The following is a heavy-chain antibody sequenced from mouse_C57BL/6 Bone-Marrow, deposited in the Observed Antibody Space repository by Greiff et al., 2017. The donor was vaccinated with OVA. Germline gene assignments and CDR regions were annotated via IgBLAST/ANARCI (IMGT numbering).Heavy chain of an antibody. V-gene: IGHV3-6*01. D-gene: IGHD1-1*01. J-gene: IGHJ4*01. CDR3: ARLITTVVAKAMDY. Sequence: DVKLQESGPGLVKPSQSLSLTCSVTGYSITSGYYWNWIRQFPGNKMEWMGYISYDGSNNYNPSLKNRISITRDTSKNQFFLKLNSVTTEDTATYYCARLITTVVAKAMDYWGQGTSVTVSS. CDR2: ISYDGSN. CDR1: GYSITSGYY.